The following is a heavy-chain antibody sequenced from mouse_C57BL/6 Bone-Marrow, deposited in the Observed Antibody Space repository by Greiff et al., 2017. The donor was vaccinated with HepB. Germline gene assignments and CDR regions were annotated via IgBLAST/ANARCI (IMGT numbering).Heavy chain of an antibody. Sequence: EVNLVESGGGLVQPGESLKLSCESNEYEFPSHDMSWVRKTPEQRLELVAAINSDGGSTYYPDTMERRFILSRDNTKKTLYLQMSSLRSEDTALYYCARLGDYYSPEADWGQGTLVTVSA. J-gene: IGHJ3*01. CDR2: INSDGGST. V-gene: IGHV5-2*01. D-gene: IGHD2-12*01. CDR3: ARLGDYYSPEAD. CDR1: EYEFPSHD.